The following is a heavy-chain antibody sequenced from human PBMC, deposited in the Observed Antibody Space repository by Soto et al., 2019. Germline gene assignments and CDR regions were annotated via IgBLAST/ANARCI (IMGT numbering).Heavy chain of an antibody. CDR1: GGTFSSYA. Sequence: ASVKVSCKASGGTFSSYAISWVRQAPGQGLEWMGWISAYNGNTNYAQKLQGRVTMTTDTSTSTAYMELRSLRSDDTAVYYCARGVLNYYGSGSYYLDYWGQGTLVTVSS. CDR3: ARGVLNYYGSGSYYLDY. V-gene: IGHV1-18*01. J-gene: IGHJ4*02. CDR2: ISAYNGNT. D-gene: IGHD3-10*01.